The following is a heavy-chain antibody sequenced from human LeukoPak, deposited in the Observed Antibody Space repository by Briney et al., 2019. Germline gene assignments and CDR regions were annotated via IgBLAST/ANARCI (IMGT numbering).Heavy chain of an antibody. V-gene: IGHV3-30*03. CDR1: GFTFSSYD. D-gene: IGHD6-13*01. CDR3: AREGSSWPFDY. J-gene: IGHJ4*02. CDR2: ISYDGSNK. Sequence: GGSLRLSCAVSGFTFSSYDMHWVRQAPGKGLEWVAVISYDGSNKYYADSVKGRFTISRDNSKNTLYLQMNSLRAEDTAVYYCAREGSSWPFDYWGQGTLVTVSS.